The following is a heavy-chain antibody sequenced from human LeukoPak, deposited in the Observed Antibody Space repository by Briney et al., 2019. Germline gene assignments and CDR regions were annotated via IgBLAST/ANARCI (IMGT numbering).Heavy chain of an antibody. CDR1: GGSFSGYY. CDR3: AGAYSSSFGSKRYYMDV. J-gene: IGHJ6*03. CDR2: INHSGST. V-gene: IGHV4-34*01. Sequence: SETLSLTCAVYGGSFSGYYWSWIRQPPGKGLEWIGEINHSGSTNYNPSLKSRVTISVDTSKNQFSLKLSSVTAADTAVYYCAGAYSSSFGSKRYYMDVWGKGTTVTVSS. D-gene: IGHD6-6*01.